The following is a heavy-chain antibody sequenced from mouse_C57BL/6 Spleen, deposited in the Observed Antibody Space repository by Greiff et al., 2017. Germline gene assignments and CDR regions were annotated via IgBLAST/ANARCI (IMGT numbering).Heavy chain of an antibody. CDR2: IRLKSDNYAT. CDR3: TAGDYDYDWFAY. CDR1: GFTFSNYW. Sequence: EVKLEESGGGLVQPGGSMKLSCVASGFTFSNYWMNWVRQSPEKGLEWVAQIRLKSDNYATHYAESVKGRFTISRDDSKSSVYLQMNNLRAEDTGIYYCTAGDYDYDWFAYWGQGTLVTVSA. V-gene: IGHV6-3*01. D-gene: IGHD2-4*01. J-gene: IGHJ3*01.